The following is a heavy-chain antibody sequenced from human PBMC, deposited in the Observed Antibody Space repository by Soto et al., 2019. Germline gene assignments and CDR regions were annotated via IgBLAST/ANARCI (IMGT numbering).Heavy chain of an antibody. CDR1: GGSISSGEYY. Sequence: QVQLQESGPGLVKPSQTLSLTCTISGGSISSGEYYWSWLREPPGKGLEWIGYNYYSGSTYYNPSLGSRVTISIDTSRNQFSLKLSSVTAADTAVYYCARESVPAYIPHTWFDPWGQGTLVTVSS. J-gene: IGHJ5*02. CDR2: NYYSGST. V-gene: IGHV4-30-4*01. D-gene: IGHD2-2*02. CDR3: ARESVPAYIPHTWFDP.